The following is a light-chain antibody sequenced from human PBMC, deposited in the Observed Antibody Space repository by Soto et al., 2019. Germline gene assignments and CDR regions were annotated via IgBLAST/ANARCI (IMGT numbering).Light chain of an antibody. CDR1: TSDVGTFGL. J-gene: IGLJ1*01. Sequence: QSVLTQPASVSGSPGQSITISCSGTTSDVGTFGLVSWFQQHPGKAPKLMIYEGSKRPAGVSKRFSGSKSGDTASLTISGLQAEDEAAYYCSSYAGSTTFYVFGNGTKVTVL. CDR2: EGS. V-gene: IGLV2-23*03. CDR3: SSYAGSTTFYV.